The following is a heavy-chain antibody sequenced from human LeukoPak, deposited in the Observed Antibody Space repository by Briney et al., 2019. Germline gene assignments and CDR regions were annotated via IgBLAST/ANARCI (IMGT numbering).Heavy chain of an antibody. Sequence: GGSLRLSCEASGFSFDEYTMHWVRQAPGKGLEWVSLINRNGRDTYYADSVKGRFTISRDNSKNSLYLQMNSLRAEDMALYYCAKDSSGWYGEALDYWGQGTLVTVSS. D-gene: IGHD6-19*01. J-gene: IGHJ4*02. CDR3: AKDSSGWYGEALDY. CDR2: INRNGRDT. V-gene: IGHV3-43*01. CDR1: GFSFDEYT.